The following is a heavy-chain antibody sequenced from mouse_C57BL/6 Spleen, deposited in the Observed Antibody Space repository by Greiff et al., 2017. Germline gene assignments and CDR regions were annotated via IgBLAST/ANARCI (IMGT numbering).Heavy chain of an antibody. CDR1: GYTFTSYW. CDR3: ARWGLLLRYFDV. D-gene: IGHD1-1*01. Sequence: VQLQQPGAELVKPGASVKLSCKASGYTFTSYWMQWVKQRPGQGLVWIGEIDPSDSYTNYNQKFKGKATLTVDTSSSTAYMQLSSLTSEDSAVYYCARWGLLLRYFDVWGTGTTVTVSS. J-gene: IGHJ1*03. V-gene: IGHV1-50*01. CDR2: IDPSDSYT.